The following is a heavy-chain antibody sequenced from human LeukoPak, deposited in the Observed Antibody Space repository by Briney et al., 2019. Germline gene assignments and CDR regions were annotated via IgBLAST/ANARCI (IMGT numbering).Heavy chain of an antibody. J-gene: IGHJ3*02. CDR2: IYYSGST. V-gene: IGHV4-59*11. Sequence: SETPSLTCTVYGGSISSHYWSWIRQPPGKGLEWIGYIYYSGSTNYNPSLKSRVTISVDTSKNQFSLKLSSVTAADTAVYYCARDLDYYDSSGYYHDAFDIWGQGTMVTVSS. CDR1: GGSISSHY. CDR3: ARDLDYYDSSGYYHDAFDI. D-gene: IGHD3-22*01.